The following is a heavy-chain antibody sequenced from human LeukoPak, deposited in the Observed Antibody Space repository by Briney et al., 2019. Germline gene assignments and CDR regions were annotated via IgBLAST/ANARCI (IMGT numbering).Heavy chain of an antibody. Sequence: GGSLRLSCAASGFTVSNNYMSWVRQAPGQGLVWVSVIYSGGRTYYADSVKGRFTISRDNSKNTLYLQMNSLRVEDTAVYYCARGPRVTMIVVADYFDYWGQGTLVTVSS. CDR3: ARGPRVTMIVVADYFDY. CDR2: IYSGGRT. V-gene: IGHV3-66*01. J-gene: IGHJ4*02. CDR1: GFTVSNNY. D-gene: IGHD3-22*01.